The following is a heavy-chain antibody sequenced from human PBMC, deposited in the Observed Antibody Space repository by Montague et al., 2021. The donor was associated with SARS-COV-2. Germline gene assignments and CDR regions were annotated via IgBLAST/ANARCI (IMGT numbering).Heavy chain of an antibody. Sequence: TLSLTCTVSIGSISSGSYYWSWIRQPAGKGLEWIGRIYTSGSTNYIPSLKSRVTISVDTSKNQFSLKLSSVTAADTAVYYCARDGYSSGWNGLHWFDPWSQGTLVTVSS. D-gene: IGHD6-25*01. J-gene: IGHJ5*02. CDR2: IYTSGST. V-gene: IGHV4-61*02. CDR1: IGSISSGSYY. CDR3: ARDGYSSGWNGLHWFDP.